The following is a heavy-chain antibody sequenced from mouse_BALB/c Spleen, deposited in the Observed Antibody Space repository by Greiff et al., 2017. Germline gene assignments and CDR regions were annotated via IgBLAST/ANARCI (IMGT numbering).Heavy chain of an antibody. CDR1: GFTFSSYA. CDR3: ARGGYGSSYAMDY. V-gene: IGHV5-9-4*01. D-gene: IGHD1-1*01. Sequence: EVHLVESGGGLVKPGGSLKLSCAASGFTFSSYAMSWVRQSPEKRLEWVAEISSGGSYTYYPDTVTGRFTISRDNAKNTLYLEMSSLRSEDTAMYYCARGGYGSSYAMDYWGQGTSVTVSS. CDR2: ISSGGSYT. J-gene: IGHJ4*01.